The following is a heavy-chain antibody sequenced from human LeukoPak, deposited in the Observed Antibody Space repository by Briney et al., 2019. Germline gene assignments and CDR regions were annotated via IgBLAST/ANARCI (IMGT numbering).Heavy chain of an antibody. CDR3: ARVGSSWYDPFDY. V-gene: IGHV1-69*04. CDR1: GGTFSSYA. J-gene: IGHJ4*02. Sequence: GASVKVSCKASGGTFSSYAISWVRQAPGQGLEWMGRIIPILGIANYAQKFQGRVTITADKSTSTAYMELSSLRSEDTAVYYCARVGSSWYDPFDYWGQGTLVTVSS. CDR2: IIPILGIA. D-gene: IGHD6-13*01.